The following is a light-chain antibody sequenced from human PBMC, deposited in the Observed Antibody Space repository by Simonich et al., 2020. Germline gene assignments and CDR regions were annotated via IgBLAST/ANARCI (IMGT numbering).Light chain of an antibody. Sequence: DIVMTQSPDSLAVSLGERATINCKSSQSVLYSSNNKNYLAWYQQKPGQPPKLHIYWASTRESGVPDRFSGSGSGTDVTLPISSLQAEDVAVYYCQQYYSTPPTFGQGTKVEIK. V-gene: IGKV4-1*01. CDR3: QQYYSTPPT. CDR1: QSVLYSSNNKNY. J-gene: IGKJ1*01. CDR2: WAS.